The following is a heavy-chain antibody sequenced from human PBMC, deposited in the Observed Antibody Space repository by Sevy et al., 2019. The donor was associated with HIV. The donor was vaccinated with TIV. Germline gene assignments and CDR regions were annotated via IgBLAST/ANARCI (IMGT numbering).Heavy chain of an antibody. J-gene: IGHJ4*02. CDR3: AKDPGSGSTEYWHY. CDR2: ISSSSSNI. CDR1: GFTFSSYP. D-gene: IGHD2-8*02. Sequence: GGSLRLSCAASGFTFSSYPMNWVRQAPGKGLEWVSYISSSSSNIYYADSVKGRFTISRDNAKNSLYLQMNSLRDEDMAVYYCAKDPGSGSTEYWHYWGQGTLVTVSS. V-gene: IGHV3-48*02.